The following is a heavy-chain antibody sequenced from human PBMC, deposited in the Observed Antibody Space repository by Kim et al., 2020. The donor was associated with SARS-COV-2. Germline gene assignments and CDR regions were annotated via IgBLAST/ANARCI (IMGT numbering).Heavy chain of an antibody. Sequence: SETLSLTCTVSGGSISSKDYYWSWIRQHPGKGPEWIGFISYSGNTNYNPSLKSRVTISVDTSKNQFSLKLSSVTAADTAVYFCARSPAYHGFDPWGQGILVNVSS. CDR2: ISYSGNT. J-gene: IGHJ5*02. CDR3: ARSPAYHGFDP. V-gene: IGHV4-31*03. CDR1: GGSISSKDYY. D-gene: IGHD2-21*01.